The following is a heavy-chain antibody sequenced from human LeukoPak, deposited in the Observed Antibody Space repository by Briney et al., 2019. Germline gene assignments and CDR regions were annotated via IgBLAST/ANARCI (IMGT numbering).Heavy chain of an antibody. D-gene: IGHD5-12*01. CDR3: ARSIVATIRDFDY. CDR1: GFTFDDYA. V-gene: IGHV3-9*01. J-gene: IGHJ4*02. CDR2: ISWNSGSI. Sequence: PGGSLRLSCAASGFTFDDYAMHWVRQAPGKGLEWVSGISWNSGSIGYADSVKGRFTISRDNAKNSLYLQMNSLRAEDTALYYCARSIVATIRDFDYWGQGTLVTVSS.